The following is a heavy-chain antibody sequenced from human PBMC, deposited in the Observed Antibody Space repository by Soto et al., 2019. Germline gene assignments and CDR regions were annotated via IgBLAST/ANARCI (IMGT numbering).Heavy chain of an antibody. V-gene: IGHV3-30-3*01. CDR3: ARDTDDSSGYYSAILDY. CDR1: GFTFSSYA. CDR2: ISYDGSNK. D-gene: IGHD3-22*01. Sequence: GGSLRLSCAASGFTFSSYAMHWVRQAPGKGLEWVAVISYDGSNKYYADSVKGRFTISRDNSKNTLYLQMNSLRAEDTAVYYCARDTDDSSGYYSAILDYWGQGTLVTVSS. J-gene: IGHJ4*02.